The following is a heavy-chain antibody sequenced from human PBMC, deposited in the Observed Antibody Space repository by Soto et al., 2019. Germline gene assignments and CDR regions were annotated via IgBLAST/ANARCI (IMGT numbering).Heavy chain of an antibody. J-gene: IGHJ4*02. CDR1: GGSISSGGYS. CDR3: ARLGSRRMKDYYFDY. CDR2: IYHSGST. D-gene: IGHD2-15*01. Sequence: QLQLQESGSGLVKPSQTLSLTCAVSGGSISSGGYSWSWIRQPPGKGLEWIGYIYHSGSTYYNPSLKSRVTISVDMSKNQFSLKLSSVTAADTAVYYCARLGSRRMKDYYFDYWGQGTLVTVSS. V-gene: IGHV4-30-2*01.